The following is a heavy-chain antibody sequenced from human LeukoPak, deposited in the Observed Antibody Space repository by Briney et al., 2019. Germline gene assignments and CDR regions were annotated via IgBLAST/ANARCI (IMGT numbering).Heavy chain of an antibody. CDR1: GYTFTSYY. V-gene: IGHV1-46*01. D-gene: IGHD5-18*01. CDR3: ARAGYSYGPSLETPADY. CDR2: INPSGGST. Sequence: ASVKVSCKASGYTFTSYYMHWVRQAPGQGLERMGIINPSGGSTSYAQKFQGRVTMTRDMSTSTVYMELSSLRSEDTAVYYCARAGYSYGPSLETPADYWGQGTLVTVSS. J-gene: IGHJ4*02.